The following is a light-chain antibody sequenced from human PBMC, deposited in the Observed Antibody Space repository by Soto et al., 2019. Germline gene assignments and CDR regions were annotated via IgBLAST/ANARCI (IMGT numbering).Light chain of an antibody. CDR3: ETCDSSLSGVV. CDR1: SSNIGNNY. J-gene: IGLJ2*01. Sequence: QSVLTQPPSVSAAPGQKVTISCSGSSSNIGNNYVSWYQQLPGTAPKLLIYENNKRPSGIPARFSGSKSGTSATLGITGLQTGDEADYYCETCDSSLSGVVFGGGTKLTVL. CDR2: ENN. V-gene: IGLV1-51*02.